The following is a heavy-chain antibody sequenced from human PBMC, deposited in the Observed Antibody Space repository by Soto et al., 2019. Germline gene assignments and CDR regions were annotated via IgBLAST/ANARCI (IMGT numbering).Heavy chain of an antibody. CDR2: ISYDGSDK. J-gene: IGHJ5*02. D-gene: IGHD3-16*01. CDR3: AKTSGYDYVWGSSGLDP. Sequence: GGSRRLSCAASGFTFSSFGMHWVRQAPDKGLQWVAVISYDGSDKYYADSVKGRFTISRDDSTNTMYLQMNSLRPEDTAVYYCAKTSGYDYVWGSSGLDPWGQGT. V-gene: IGHV3-30*18. CDR1: GFTFSSFG.